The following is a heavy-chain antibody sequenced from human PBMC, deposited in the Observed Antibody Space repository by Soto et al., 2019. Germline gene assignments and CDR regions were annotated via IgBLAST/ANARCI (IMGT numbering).Heavy chain of an antibody. CDR3: ARLTSVAGFDY. V-gene: IGHV4-39*01. Sequence: LETQSLTCTVSGGSISSSSYYWGWIRQPPGKGLEWIGSIYYSGSTYYNPSLKSRVTISVDTSKNQFSLKLSSVTAADTAVYYCARLTSVAGFDYWGQGTLVTVSS. D-gene: IGHD6-19*01. CDR1: GGSISSSSYY. CDR2: IYYSGST. J-gene: IGHJ4*02.